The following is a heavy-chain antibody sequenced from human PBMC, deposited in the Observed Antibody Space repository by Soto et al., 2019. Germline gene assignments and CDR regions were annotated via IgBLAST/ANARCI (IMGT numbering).Heavy chain of an antibody. CDR2: IYYSGST. D-gene: IGHD2-2*01. Sequence: SETLSLTCTVSGGSISSGGYYWSWIRQHPGKGLEWIGYIYYSGSTYYNPSLKSRVTISVDTSKNQFSLKLSSVTAADTAVYYCARGDIVVLPAAIYYYYYGMDVWGQGTTVTVSS. CDR1: GGSISSGGYY. V-gene: IGHV4-31*03. CDR3: ARGDIVVLPAAIYYYYYGMDV. J-gene: IGHJ6*02.